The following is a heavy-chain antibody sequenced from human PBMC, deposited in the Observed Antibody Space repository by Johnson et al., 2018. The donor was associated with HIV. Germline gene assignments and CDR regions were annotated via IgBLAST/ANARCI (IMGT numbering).Heavy chain of an antibody. D-gene: IGHD3-9*01. V-gene: IGHV3-15*01. Sequence: VQLVESGGGLVKPGGSLRLSCAASGFPFTDAWMTWVRQAPGKGLEWVGQIKRKTDGGTTDYSAPVKGRFIISRDDSENTLYLQMNSLKTEDTAMYYCTTPGYDTEDAFDIWGQGTMVTVSS. J-gene: IGHJ3*02. CDR1: GFPFTDAW. CDR2: IKRKTDGGTT. CDR3: TTPGYDTEDAFDI.